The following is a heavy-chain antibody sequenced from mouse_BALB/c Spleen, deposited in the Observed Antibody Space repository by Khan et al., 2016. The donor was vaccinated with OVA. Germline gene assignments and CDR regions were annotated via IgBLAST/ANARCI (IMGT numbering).Heavy chain of an antibody. V-gene: IGHV9-3*02. CDR3: ARSRWLLPAMDY. J-gene: IGHJ4*01. Sequence: QIQLVQSGPELKKPGETVKISCKASGYTFTNYGMNWVKQSPGQGLKWMGWINTNTGEPTYVEEFKGRFAFSLETSASTAHLQINNLKNEDTATYFCARSRWLLPAMDYWGQGTSVTVSS. D-gene: IGHD2-3*01. CDR1: GYTFTNYG. CDR2: INTNTGEP.